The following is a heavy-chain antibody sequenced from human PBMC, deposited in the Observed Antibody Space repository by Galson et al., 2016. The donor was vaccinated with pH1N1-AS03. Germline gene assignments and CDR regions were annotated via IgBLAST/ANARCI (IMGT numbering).Heavy chain of an antibody. J-gene: IGHJ4*02. CDR3: ARSPHKIGGGNYGECDH. CDR2: MYRSGDT. Sequence: SLRLSCAASGLTVTDNYMSWVRQAPGKGLEWVSVMYRSGDTDYTDSVRGRFTVSRDDSTNTVYLQMNSLRAEDTAVYYCARSPHKIGGGNYGECDHWGQGTLVTVSS. D-gene: IGHD3-16*01. CDR1: GLTVTDNY. V-gene: IGHV3-53*01.